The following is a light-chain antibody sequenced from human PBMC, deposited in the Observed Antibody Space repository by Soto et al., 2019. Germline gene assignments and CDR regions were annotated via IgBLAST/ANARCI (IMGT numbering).Light chain of an antibody. V-gene: IGKV3-20*01. CDR3: QRDGNSPPYT. CDR1: QSVSSSY. J-gene: IGKJ2*01. Sequence: EIVLTQSPGTLSLSPGERVTLSCRASQSVSSSYLAWYQQTPGQAPRLLIYGASSRASGIPDRFSGSGSETDFTLTISRLEPEDFAVYYCQRDGNSPPYTFGQGTKLEIK. CDR2: GAS.